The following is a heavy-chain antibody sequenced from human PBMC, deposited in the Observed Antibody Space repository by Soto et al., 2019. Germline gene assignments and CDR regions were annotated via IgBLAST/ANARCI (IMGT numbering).Heavy chain of an antibody. D-gene: IGHD6-13*01. V-gene: IGHV1-18*01. CDR2: ISAYNGNT. J-gene: IGHJ6*02. CDR1: GYTFTSYG. CDR3: ASAAGYSSSWEASAYYYGMDV. Sequence: QVQLVQSGAEVKKPGASVKVSCKASGYTFTSYGISWVRQAPGQGLEWMGWISAYNGNTNYAQKLQGRVTMTTDTSTSTAYMELRSLRSDDTAVYYCASAAGYSSSWEASAYYYGMDVWGQGTTVTVSS.